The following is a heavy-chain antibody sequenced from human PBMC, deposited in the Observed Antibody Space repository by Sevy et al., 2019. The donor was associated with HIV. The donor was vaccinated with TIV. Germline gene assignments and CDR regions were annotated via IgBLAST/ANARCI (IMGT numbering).Heavy chain of an antibody. D-gene: IGHD3-22*01. Sequence: GGSLRLSCAASGFTFSSYSMNWVRQAPGKGLEWVSSISSSSSYIYYADSVKGRFTISRDNADNSLYLQMNSLRSEDTAVYYCERDQYYYDSSGYDGGAFDIWGQGTMVTVSS. V-gene: IGHV3-21*01. J-gene: IGHJ3*02. CDR3: ERDQYYYDSSGYDGGAFDI. CDR2: ISSSSSYI. CDR1: GFTFSSYS.